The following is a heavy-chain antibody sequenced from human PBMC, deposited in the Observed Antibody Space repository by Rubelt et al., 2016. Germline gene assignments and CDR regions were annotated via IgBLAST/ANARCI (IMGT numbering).Heavy chain of an antibody. Sequence: EVQLVEAGGGLVQPGGSLRLSCAASGLTFSTYAMTWVRQAPGKGLEWVSVITDRGSSTYYADSVKGRFTVSRDNSKNTLYRQTNTLRAEDTAVYYCAKDGYQLPPGGMDVWGQGTTVTVS. CDR1: GLTFSTYA. J-gene: IGHJ6*02. CDR2: ITDRGSST. D-gene: IGHD2-2*01. CDR3: AKDGYQLPPGGMDV. V-gene: IGHV3-23*04.